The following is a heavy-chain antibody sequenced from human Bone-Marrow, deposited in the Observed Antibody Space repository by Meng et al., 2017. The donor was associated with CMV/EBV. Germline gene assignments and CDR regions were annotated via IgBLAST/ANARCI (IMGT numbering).Heavy chain of an antibody. D-gene: IGHD5-12*01. J-gene: IGHJ3*02. CDR2: ISWNSGSI. CDR3: AKDYSAYDIGVDAFDI. CDR1: GFTFDDYA. V-gene: IGHV3-9*01. Sequence: GGSLRLSCAASGFTFDDYAMHWVRQPPGKGLEWVSGISWNSGSIGYADSVKGRFTISRDNAKNSLYLQMNSLRAEDTALYYCAKDYSAYDIGVDAFDIWGQGTMVPVSS.